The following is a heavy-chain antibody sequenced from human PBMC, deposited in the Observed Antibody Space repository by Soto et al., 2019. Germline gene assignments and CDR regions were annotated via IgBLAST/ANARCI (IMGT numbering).Heavy chain of an antibody. Sequence: ASVKVSCKASGYTFTSYYMHWVRQAPGQGLEWMGIINPSGGSTSYAQKFQGRVTMTRDTSTSTVYMELSSLRSEDTAVYYCARDPLAKSNDYGDYGEFDYWGQGTLITVSS. CDR1: GYTFTSYY. D-gene: IGHD4-17*01. CDR3: ARDPLAKSNDYGDYGEFDY. CDR2: INPSGGST. J-gene: IGHJ4*02. V-gene: IGHV1-46*01.